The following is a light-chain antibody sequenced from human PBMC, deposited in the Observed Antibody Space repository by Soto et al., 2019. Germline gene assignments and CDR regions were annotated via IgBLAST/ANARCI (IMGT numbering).Light chain of an antibody. CDR3: QQRSSWPIT. CDR2: DAS. V-gene: IGKV3-11*01. CDR1: QSVTSY. J-gene: IGKJ5*01. Sequence: EIVLTQSPAILSLSPGERATLSYRASQSVTSYLAWYQQRPGQAPRLLIYDASRRATGIPARFSGSGSGADFTLTISTLEPEDFAVYYCQQRSSWPITFGQGTRLEIK.